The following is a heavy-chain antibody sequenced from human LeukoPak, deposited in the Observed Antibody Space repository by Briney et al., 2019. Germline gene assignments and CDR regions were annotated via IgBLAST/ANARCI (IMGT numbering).Heavy chain of an antibody. CDR2: IYQDGTMK. Sequence: GGSLRLSCATSGFTFSSYWMSWVRQTPAKGLEWVTNIYQDGTMKHYVDSVRGRFTISRDNAANSLYLQMNSLRVEDTAVYYCARGDYSSSWWSFDPWGQGTLVTVSS. D-gene: IGHD6-13*01. CDR3: ARGDYSSSWWSFDP. J-gene: IGHJ5*02. CDR1: GFTFSSYW. V-gene: IGHV3-7*03.